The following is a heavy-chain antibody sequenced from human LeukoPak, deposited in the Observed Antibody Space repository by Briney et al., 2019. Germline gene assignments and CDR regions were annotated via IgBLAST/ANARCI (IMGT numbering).Heavy chain of an antibody. Sequence: ASVKVSCKASGYTFTGYYMHWVRQAPGQGLEWMGWINPNSGGTNYAQKFQGRVTMTRDTSISTAYMELSRLRSDDTAVYYCARDPLDYSTFGFDYWGQGTLVTVSS. CDR1: GYTFTGYY. CDR2: INPNSGGT. V-gene: IGHV1-2*02. CDR3: ARDPLDYSTFGFDY. J-gene: IGHJ4*02. D-gene: IGHD4-11*01.